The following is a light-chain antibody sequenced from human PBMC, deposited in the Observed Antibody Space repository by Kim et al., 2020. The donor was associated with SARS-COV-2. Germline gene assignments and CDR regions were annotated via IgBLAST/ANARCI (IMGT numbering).Light chain of an antibody. J-gene: IGKJ1*01. CDR1: QSISSW. CDR2: DAS. CDR3: QQYNSSWT. V-gene: IGKV1-5*01. Sequence: SGSVGDRVTITCRASQSISSWLAWYQQKPGKAPKLLIYDASSLESGVPSRFSGSGSGTEFTLTISSLQPDDFATYYCQQYNSSWTFGQGTKVDIK.